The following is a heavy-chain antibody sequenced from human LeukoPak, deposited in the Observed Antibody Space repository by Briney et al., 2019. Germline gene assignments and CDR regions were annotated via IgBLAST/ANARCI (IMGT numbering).Heavy chain of an antibody. CDR2: ISSSSSYI. CDR1: GFTFSSYS. J-gene: IGHJ4*02. Sequence: PGGSLRLSCAASGFTFSSYSMNWVRQAPGKGLEWVSSISSSSSYIYYADSVKGRFTISRDNAKNSLYLQMNSLRAEDTAVYYCARDWRNYDFWSGYYIEPSTADYWGQGTLVTVSS. CDR3: ARDWRNYDFWSGYYIEPSTADY. D-gene: IGHD3-3*01. V-gene: IGHV3-21*01.